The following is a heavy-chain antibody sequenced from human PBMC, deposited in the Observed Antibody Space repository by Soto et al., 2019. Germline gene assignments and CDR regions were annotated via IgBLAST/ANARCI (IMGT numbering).Heavy chain of an antibody. D-gene: IGHD3-10*01. V-gene: IGHV3-23*01. CDR2: ISGSGGST. Sequence: EVQLLESGGGLVQPGGSLRLSCAASGFTFSSYAMSWVRQAPGKGLEWVSAISGSGGSTYYADSVKGRFTISRDNSKNPLYLQMNSLRAADTAVYYCAPDLWFGELYYWGQGTLVTVSS. CDR1: GFTFSSYA. CDR3: APDLWFGELYY. J-gene: IGHJ4*02.